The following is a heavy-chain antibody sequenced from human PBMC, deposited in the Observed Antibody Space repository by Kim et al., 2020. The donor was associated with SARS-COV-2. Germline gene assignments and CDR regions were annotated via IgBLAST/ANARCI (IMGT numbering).Heavy chain of an antibody. D-gene: IGHD6-19*01. CDR2: INTNTGHT. CDR1: GYTFTSFD. CDR3: ARGRGQWLALY. V-gene: IGHV1-8*02. J-gene: IGHJ4*02. Sequence: ASVKVSCKASGYTFTSFDINWVRQAAGQGLEWMGWINTNTGHTGYAQKFQGRVSMTRNTSISTAYMELSGLRSDDTAVYFCARGRGQWLALYWGQGTLFT.